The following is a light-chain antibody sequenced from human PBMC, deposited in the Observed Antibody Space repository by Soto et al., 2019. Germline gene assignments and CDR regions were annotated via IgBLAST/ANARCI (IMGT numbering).Light chain of an antibody. CDR2: GAS. J-gene: IGKJ1*01. CDR1: KSISNY. V-gene: IGKV1-39*01. CDR3: QQCERTPWT. Sequence: SHMSRSPWVLASLVGDTIKRACRASKSISNYLHWYQQKPGQAPKLLIYGASNLDSGVPSRFSGSGSGTDFTLTITSLQPEDFATYYCQQCERTPWTFGKGTKVDIK.